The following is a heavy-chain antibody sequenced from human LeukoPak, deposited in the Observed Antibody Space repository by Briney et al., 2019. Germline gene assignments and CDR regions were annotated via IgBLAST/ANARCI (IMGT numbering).Heavy chain of an antibody. CDR2: IYYSGST. Sequence: SETLSLTCTVSGGSISSSSYYWGWIRQPPGKGLEWIGSIYYSGSTYYNPSLKSRVTISVDTSKNQFSLRLTSVTAADTAVYYCAAVQVQEHYWGQGTLVTVSS. CDR1: GGSISSSSYY. CDR3: AAVQVQEHY. J-gene: IGHJ4*02. V-gene: IGHV4-39*07.